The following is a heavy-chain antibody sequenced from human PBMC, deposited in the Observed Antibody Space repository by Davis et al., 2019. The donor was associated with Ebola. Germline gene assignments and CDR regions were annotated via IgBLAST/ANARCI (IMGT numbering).Heavy chain of an antibody. Sequence: ASVKVSCKASGYTFTGYYMHWVRQAPGQGLEWMGWINPNSGGTNYAQKFQGRVTMTRNTSISTAYMELSSLRSEDTAVYYCARGRARWWPTTYWGQGTLVTVSS. CDR1: GYTFTGYY. D-gene: IGHD1-1*01. J-gene: IGHJ4*02. V-gene: IGHV1-2*02. CDR3: ARGRARWWPTTY. CDR2: INPNSGGT.